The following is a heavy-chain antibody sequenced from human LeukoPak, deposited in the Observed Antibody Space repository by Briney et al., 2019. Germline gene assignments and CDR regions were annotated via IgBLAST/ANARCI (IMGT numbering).Heavy chain of an antibody. CDR3: ARGPLIPATAIDNGFDP. J-gene: IGHJ5*02. CDR2: IYYSGST. D-gene: IGHD2-2*02. Sequence: SQTLSLTCTVSGGSVSSGSYYWSWIRQPPGEGLEWIGYIYYSGSTNYNPSLKSRVTISLDTSKNQFSLKLSSVTAADTAVYYCARGPLIPATAIDNGFDPWGQGTLVTVSS. CDR1: GGSVSSGSYY. V-gene: IGHV4-61*01.